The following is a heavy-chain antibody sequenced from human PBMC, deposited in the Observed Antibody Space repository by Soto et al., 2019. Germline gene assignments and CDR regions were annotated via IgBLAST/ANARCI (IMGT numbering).Heavy chain of an antibody. CDR3: AKDGIRNSRPPWFDP. D-gene: IGHD3-22*01. Sequence: QVQLVESGGGVVQPGRSLRLSCAASGFTFSSYGMHWVRQAPGKGLEWVAVISYDGSNKYYADSVKGRFTISRDNSKNTLYLQMNSLRAEDTAVYYCAKDGIRNSRPPWFDPWGQGTLVTVSS. V-gene: IGHV3-30*18. CDR1: GFTFSSYG. CDR2: ISYDGSNK. J-gene: IGHJ5*02.